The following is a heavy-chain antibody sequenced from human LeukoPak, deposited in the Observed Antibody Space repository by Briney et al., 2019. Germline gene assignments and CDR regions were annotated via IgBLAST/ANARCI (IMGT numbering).Heavy chain of an antibody. J-gene: IGHJ4*02. CDR2: IRYDGSNK. D-gene: IGHD2-2*01. Sequence: GGSLRLSCAASGFTFSSYGMHWVRQAPGKGLEWVAFIRYDGSNKYYADSVKGRFTISRDNSKNTLYLQMNSLRAEDTALYYCARVSSRDIVVVPAAPFDYWGQGTLVTVSS. CDR1: GFTFSSYG. V-gene: IGHV3-30*02. CDR3: ARVSSRDIVVVPAAPFDY.